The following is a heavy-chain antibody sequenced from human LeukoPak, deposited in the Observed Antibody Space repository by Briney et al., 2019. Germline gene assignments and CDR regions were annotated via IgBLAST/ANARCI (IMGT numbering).Heavy chain of an antibody. V-gene: IGHV4-59*01. D-gene: IGHD2-2*02. CDR3: ARERYCSSTSCYSALDYYYGMDV. CDR1: GGSISSYY. J-gene: IGHJ6*02. CDR2: IYYSGST. Sequence: KPSETLSLTCTVSGGSISSYYWSWIRQPPGKGLEWIGYIYYSGSTNYNPSLKSRVTISVDTSKNQFSLKLSSVTAADTAVYYCARERYCSSTSCYSALDYYYGMDVWGQGTTVTVSS.